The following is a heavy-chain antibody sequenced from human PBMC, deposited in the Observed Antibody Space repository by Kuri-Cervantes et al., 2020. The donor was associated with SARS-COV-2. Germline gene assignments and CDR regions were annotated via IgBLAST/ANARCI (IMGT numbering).Heavy chain of an antibody. CDR2: IMQDGSET. V-gene: IGHV3-7*01. D-gene: IGHD3-3*01. Sequence: GESLKISCAASGFRFSSYWMTWVRQAPGKGLEWVANIMQDGSETYYVDSVEGRFTISRDNAKKSLYLQMNSLRAEDTAVYYCARDAHMVRFLEWLLTFGYFDLWGRGTLVTVSS. J-gene: IGHJ2*01. CDR1: GFRFSSYW. CDR3: ARDAHMVRFLEWLLTFGYFDL.